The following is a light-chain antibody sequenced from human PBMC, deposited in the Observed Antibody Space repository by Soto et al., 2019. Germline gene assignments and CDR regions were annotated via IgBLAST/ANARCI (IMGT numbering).Light chain of an antibody. V-gene: IGKV3-15*01. J-gene: IGKJ1*01. CDR2: GAS. CDR3: QQYSNWPT. CDR1: QSVGTN. Sequence: EIVMTQSPATLSVSPGERVILSCRATQSVGTNLAWHQQKPGQAPRLLIYGASTRATGIPARFSGRGSGTEFTLTISSLQSEDFALYYCQQYSNWPTFGQGTKVEIK.